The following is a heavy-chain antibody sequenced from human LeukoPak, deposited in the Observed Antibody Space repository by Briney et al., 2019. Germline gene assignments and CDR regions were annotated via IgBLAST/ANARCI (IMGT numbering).Heavy chain of an antibody. CDR1: GYTLTELS. CDR3: ARSEKARVYIAVAGRAFDY. Sequence: ASVKVSCKVSGYTLTELSMHWVRQAPGKGLEWMGGFDPEDGETIYAQKFQGRVTMTEDTSTDTAYMELSSLRSEDTAVYYCARSEKARVYIAVAGRAFDYWGQGTLVTVSS. J-gene: IGHJ4*02. D-gene: IGHD6-19*01. V-gene: IGHV1-24*01. CDR2: FDPEDGET.